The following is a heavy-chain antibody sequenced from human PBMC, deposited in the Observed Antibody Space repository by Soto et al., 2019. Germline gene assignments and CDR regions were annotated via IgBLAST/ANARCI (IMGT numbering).Heavy chain of an antibody. CDR1: GGSVSSGSYY. J-gene: IGHJ6*02. V-gene: IGHV4-61*01. Sequence: SETLSLTCTVSGGSVSSGSYYCSWIRQPPGKGLEWIGYIYYSGSTNYNPSLKSRVTISVDTSKNQFSLKLSSVTAADTAVYYCARSNSSSWSTLYYYYYGMDVWGQGTTVTSP. CDR2: IYYSGST. CDR3: ARSNSSSWSTLYYYYYGMDV. D-gene: IGHD6-13*01.